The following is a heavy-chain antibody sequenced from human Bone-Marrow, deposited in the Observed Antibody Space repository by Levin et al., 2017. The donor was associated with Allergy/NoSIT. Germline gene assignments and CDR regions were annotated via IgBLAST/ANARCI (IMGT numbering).Heavy chain of an antibody. CDR3: ARGRWCGELSDLTGFDH. CDR1: GYTFIGYY. Sequence: ASVKVSCKASGYTFIGYYIHWVRQAPGQGLEWLGIIKPSGGDTSYAQKFQGRVTMTRDTSTSTVYMKLSSLRSKDTAVYYCARGRWCGELSDLTGFDHWGQGTLVTVSS. V-gene: IGHV1-46*01. J-gene: IGHJ4*02. CDR2: IKPSGGDT. D-gene: IGHD3-10*01.